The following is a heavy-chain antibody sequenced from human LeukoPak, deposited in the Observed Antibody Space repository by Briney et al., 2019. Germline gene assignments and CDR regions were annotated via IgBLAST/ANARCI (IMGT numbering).Heavy chain of an antibody. V-gene: IGHV3-7*01. D-gene: IGHD6-13*01. CDR1: GFTFSSYW. Sequence: PGGSLRLSCAASGFTFSSYWMSWVRQAPGKGLGWVANIKQDGSEKYYVDSVKGRFTISRDNAKNSLYLQMNSLRAEDTAVYYCARGVAAADTDFDYWGQGTLVTVSS. CDR2: IKQDGSEK. CDR3: ARGVAAADTDFDY. J-gene: IGHJ4*02.